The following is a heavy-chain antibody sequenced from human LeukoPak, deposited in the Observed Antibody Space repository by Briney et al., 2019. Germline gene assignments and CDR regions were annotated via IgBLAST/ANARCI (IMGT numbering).Heavy chain of an antibody. J-gene: IGHJ4*02. CDR2: ISYDGTNQ. D-gene: IGHD4-17*01. V-gene: IGHV3-30*18. CDR1: GFTFSNYG. Sequence: GGSLRLSCAASGFTFSNYGMHWVRQAPGKGLEWVAVISYDGTNQYYADSVKGRFTISRDNSKNTLYLQMNSLRAEDTAAYYCAKDPYGDWDAAYWGQGTLVTVSS. CDR3: AKDPYGDWDAAY.